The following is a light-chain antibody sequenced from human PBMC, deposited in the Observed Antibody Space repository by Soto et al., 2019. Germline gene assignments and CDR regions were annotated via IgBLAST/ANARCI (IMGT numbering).Light chain of an antibody. V-gene: IGKV1-9*01. CDR3: QQYKSDSWT. J-gene: IGKJ1*01. CDR2: HAS. CDR1: QVSXNY. Sequence: RVTQYPASLSASGGDRVTITCRASQVSXNYLAWYQQRSGKAPRILXDHASTLQRGGPSRLSGSGSATEFTLTISSLHPYYFANYYCQQYKSDSWTFGQGTKVDI.